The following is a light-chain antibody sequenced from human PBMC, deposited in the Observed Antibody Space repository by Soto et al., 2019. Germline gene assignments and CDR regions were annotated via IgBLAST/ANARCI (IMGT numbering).Light chain of an antibody. Sequence: EIRMSQSPATLSVPPEERATLPCRTSQSVSSNLAWYQQKPGQAPRLLIYAASTRATGIPARFSGSGSGTDFTLTISRLEPEDFAVYYCQHYDSFRTFGQGTKVDIK. J-gene: IGKJ1*01. CDR2: AAS. CDR1: QSVSSN. V-gene: IGKV3-15*01. CDR3: QHYDSFRT.